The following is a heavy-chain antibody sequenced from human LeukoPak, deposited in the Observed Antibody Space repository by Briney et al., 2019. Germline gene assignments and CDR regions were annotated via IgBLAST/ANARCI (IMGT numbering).Heavy chain of an antibody. CDR2: INHSGST. CDR3: ANMGYSYAPGLFDP. V-gene: IGHV4-34*01. J-gene: IGHJ5*02. D-gene: IGHD5-18*01. CDR1: GGSFSGYY. Sequence: SETLSLTCAVYGGSFSGYYWSWIRQPPGKGLEWIGEINHSGSTSYNPSLKSRVTISVDTSKNQFSLKLSSVTAADTAVYYCANMGYSYAPGLFDPWGQGTLVTVSS.